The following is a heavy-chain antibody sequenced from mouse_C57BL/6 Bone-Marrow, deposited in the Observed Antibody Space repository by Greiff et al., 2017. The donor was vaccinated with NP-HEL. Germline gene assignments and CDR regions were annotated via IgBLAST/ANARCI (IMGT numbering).Heavy chain of an antibody. Sequence: VQLQQPGAELVKPGASVKLSCKASGYTFTSYWMPWVTPRPGRGLEWIGRIHPNSGRPNYNEEFKSKSTLTVDKSSSRAYMQLSSLTSEDSAVYYCARYYYGSSYDYFDYWGQGTTLTVSS. D-gene: IGHD1-1*01. CDR2: IHPNSGRP. V-gene: IGHV1-62-3*01. CDR1: GYTFTSYW. CDR3: ARYYYGSSYDYFDY. J-gene: IGHJ2*01.